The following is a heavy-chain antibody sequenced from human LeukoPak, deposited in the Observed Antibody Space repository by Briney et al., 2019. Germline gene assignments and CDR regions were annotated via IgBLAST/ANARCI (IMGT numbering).Heavy chain of an antibody. Sequence: ASVKVSCKASGYRFTSYYINWVRQATGHGPEWMGWMNPHSGDADYAQKFQGRVTITADKSTSTAYMELSSLRSEDTAVYYCAYSTGIAAAAAVDYWGQGTLVTVSS. J-gene: IGHJ4*02. CDR2: MNPHSGDA. CDR3: AYSTGIAAAAAVDY. CDR1: GYRFTSYY. D-gene: IGHD6-13*01. V-gene: IGHV1-8*01.